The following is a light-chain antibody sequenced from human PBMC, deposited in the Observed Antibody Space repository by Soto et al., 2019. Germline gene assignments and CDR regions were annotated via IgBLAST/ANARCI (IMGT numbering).Light chain of an antibody. CDR2: AAS. CDR1: QSITSY. CDR3: QQSYSTPFT. V-gene: IGKV1-39*01. J-gene: IGKJ3*01. Sequence: DIQMTQSPSSLSASVGDRVTITCRASQSITSYLNWYQQKPGKAPNLLIYAASSLKSGVPSRFSGSGSGTDFTLTISSLQPEDFATYYCQQSYSTPFTFGPGTKVDV.